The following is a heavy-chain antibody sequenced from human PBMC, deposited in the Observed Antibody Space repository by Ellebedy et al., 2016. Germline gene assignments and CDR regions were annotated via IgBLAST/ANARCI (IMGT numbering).Heavy chain of an antibody. J-gene: IGHJ6*02. Sequence: GGSLRLXXAASGFTFDDYAMHWVRQAPGKGLEWVSGISWNSASIGYADSVKGRFTISRDNAKNSLYLQMNSLRAEDTALYYCARDLNYYGSGSSWGQGTTVTVSS. D-gene: IGHD3-10*01. CDR3: ARDLNYYGSGSS. CDR2: ISWNSASI. V-gene: IGHV3-9*01. CDR1: GFTFDDYA.